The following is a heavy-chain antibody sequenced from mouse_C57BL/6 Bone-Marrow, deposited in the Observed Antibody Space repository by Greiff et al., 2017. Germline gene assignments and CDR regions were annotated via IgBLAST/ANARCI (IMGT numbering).Heavy chain of an antibody. Sequence: QVQLQQSGAELVRPGASVTLSCKASGYTFTDYEMHWVKQTPVHGLEWIGAIDPETGGTAYNQKFKGKAILTADKSSSTAYMELRSLTSEGSAVYYCTRGGYYGSSSYYAMDYWGQGTSVTVSS. CDR1: GYTFTDYE. D-gene: IGHD1-1*01. V-gene: IGHV1-15*01. CDR3: TRGGYYGSSSYYAMDY. J-gene: IGHJ4*01. CDR2: IDPETGGT.